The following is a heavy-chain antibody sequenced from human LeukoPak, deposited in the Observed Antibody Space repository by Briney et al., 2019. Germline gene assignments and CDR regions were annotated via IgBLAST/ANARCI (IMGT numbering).Heavy chain of an antibody. D-gene: IGHD3-10*01. Sequence: ASVKVSCKASGHTFTAYYMHWVRQAPGQGLEWMGWINPHNGVTHFAQKFQGRVTMTRDTSISTAYMELSRLRSDDTAVYYCAKEHSHGSGSADSWGQGTLVTVSS. CDR2: INPHNGVT. CDR3: AKEHSHGSGSADS. CDR1: GHTFTAYY. J-gene: IGHJ4*02. V-gene: IGHV1-2*02.